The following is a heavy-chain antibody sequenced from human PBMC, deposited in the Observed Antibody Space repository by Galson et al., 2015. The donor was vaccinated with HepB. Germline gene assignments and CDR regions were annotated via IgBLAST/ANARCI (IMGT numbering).Heavy chain of an antibody. V-gene: IGHV3-7*03. CDR3: AREWGGYYYYYGMDV. D-gene: IGHD3-16*01. J-gene: IGHJ6*02. CDR1: GFTFSNYW. CDR2: IKQDGSGK. Sequence: SLRLSCAASGFTFSNYWMSWVRQAPGQGLEWVANIKQDGSGKYYVDSVKGRFTISRDNAKNSLYLQMNSLRVEDAAVYYCAREWGGYYYYYGMDVWGQGTTVTVSS.